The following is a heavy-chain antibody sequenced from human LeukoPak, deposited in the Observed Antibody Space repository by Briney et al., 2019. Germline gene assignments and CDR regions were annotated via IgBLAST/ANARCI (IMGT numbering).Heavy chain of an antibody. CDR1: GFTFGCCG. V-gene: IGHV3-30*02. J-gene: IGHJ4*02. CDR2: IRNDGSDK. Sequence: PGGSLRLSCAASGFTFGCCGMHWVRQPPGKGLEWVAFIRNDGSDKYYADSVKGRFTISRDNSKNTVYLQMNSLRAEDTAVYYCAKDHMDIVVIPAAYWGQGTLVTVSS. D-gene: IGHD2-2*03. CDR3: AKDHMDIVVIPAAY.